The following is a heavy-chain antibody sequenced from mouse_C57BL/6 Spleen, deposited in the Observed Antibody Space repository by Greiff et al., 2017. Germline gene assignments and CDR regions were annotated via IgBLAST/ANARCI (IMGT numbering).Heavy chain of an antibody. V-gene: IGHV1-69*01. CDR3: ARYSPIYYDYDRAMDY. CDR2: IDPSDSYT. Sequence: QVQLQQPGAELVMPGASVKLSCKASGYTFTSYWMHWVQQRPGQGLEWIGAIDPSDSYTNYNQKFKGKSTLTVGKSSSTAYMQLSSLTSEDSAVYYCARYSPIYYDYDRAMDYWGQGTSVTVSS. J-gene: IGHJ4*01. D-gene: IGHD2-4*01. CDR1: GYTFTSYW.